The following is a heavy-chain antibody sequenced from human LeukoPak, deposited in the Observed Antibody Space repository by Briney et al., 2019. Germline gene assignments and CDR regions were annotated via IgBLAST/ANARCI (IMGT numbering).Heavy chain of an antibody. Sequence: GESLKISCKGAGYSFTSYWIGWVRQMARKGLEWMGFIYPGDSDTRYSPSSQGQVTISADKSISTAYLQWSSLKASDTAMYYCARREGNSKAFDIWGQGTMVTVSS. J-gene: IGHJ3*02. CDR3: ARREGNSKAFDI. D-gene: IGHD1-1*01. V-gene: IGHV5-51*01. CDR2: IYPGDSDT. CDR1: GYSFTSYW.